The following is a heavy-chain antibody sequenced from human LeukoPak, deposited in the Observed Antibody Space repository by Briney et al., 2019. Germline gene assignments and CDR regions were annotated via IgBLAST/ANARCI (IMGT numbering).Heavy chain of an antibody. J-gene: IGHJ3*02. CDR3: ARGVKKNYYDSSGYSDDAFDI. D-gene: IGHD3-22*01. V-gene: IGHV1-8*03. CDR2: MNPNSGNT. CDR1: GYTFTSYD. Sequence: ASVKVSCKASGYTFTSYDINWVRQAPGQGLEWMGWMNPNSGNTGYAQKFQGRVTITRNTSISTAYMELSSLRSEDTAVYYCARGVKKNYYDSSGYSDDAFDIWGQGTMVTVSS.